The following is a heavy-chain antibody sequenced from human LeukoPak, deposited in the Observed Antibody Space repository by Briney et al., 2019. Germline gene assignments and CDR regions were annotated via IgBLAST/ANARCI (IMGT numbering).Heavy chain of an antibody. V-gene: IGHV3-30-3*01. Sequence: PGGSLRLSCAASGFTFSSYAMHWVRQAPGKGLEWVAVISYDGSNKYYADSVKGRFTISRDNSKNTLYLQMNSLRAEDTAVYYCARESRFLEWLFADYWGQGTLITVSS. D-gene: IGHD3-3*01. CDR2: ISYDGSNK. CDR3: ARESRFLEWLFADY. J-gene: IGHJ4*02. CDR1: GFTFSSYA.